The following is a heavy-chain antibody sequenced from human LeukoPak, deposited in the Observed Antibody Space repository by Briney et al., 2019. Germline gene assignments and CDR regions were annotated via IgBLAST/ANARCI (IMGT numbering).Heavy chain of an antibody. Sequence: PGGSLRLSCAASGFTFSSYGMHWVRQAPGKGLEWVAFIRYDGSNKYYADSVKGRFTISRDNSKNTLYLQMNSLRAEGTAVYYCAKARGSCLDYWGQGTLVTVSS. D-gene: IGHD1-26*01. CDR2: IRYDGSNK. V-gene: IGHV3-30*02. CDR3: AKARGSCLDY. J-gene: IGHJ4*02. CDR1: GFTFSSYG.